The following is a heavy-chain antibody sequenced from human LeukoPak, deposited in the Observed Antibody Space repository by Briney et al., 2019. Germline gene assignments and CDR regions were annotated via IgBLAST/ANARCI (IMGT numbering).Heavy chain of an antibody. CDR3: AKDMGSGWTEYGY. CDR1: GFTFDDYA. Sequence: GWSLRLSCAASGFTFDDYAMHWVRQAPGKGLEWVSGISWNSGSIGYADSVKGRFTISRDNAKNSLYLQMNSLRAEDMALYYCAKDMGSGWTEYGYWGQGTLVTVSS. CDR2: ISWNSGSI. J-gene: IGHJ4*02. V-gene: IGHV3-9*03. D-gene: IGHD6-19*01.